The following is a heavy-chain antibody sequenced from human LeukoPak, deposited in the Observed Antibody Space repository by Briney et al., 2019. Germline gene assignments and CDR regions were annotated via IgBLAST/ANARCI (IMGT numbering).Heavy chain of an antibody. V-gene: IGHV4-61*02. CDR2: IYTSGST. J-gene: IGHJ6*03. Sequence: PSETLSLTCTVSGGSISSSSYYWSWIRQPAGKGLEWIGRIYTSGSTNYNPSLKSRVTISVDTSKNQFSLKLSSVTAADTAVYYCARANNWTWPYYYYYMDVWGKGTTVTVSS. CDR1: GGSISSSSYY. CDR3: ARANNWTWPYYYYYMDV. D-gene: IGHD1-20*01.